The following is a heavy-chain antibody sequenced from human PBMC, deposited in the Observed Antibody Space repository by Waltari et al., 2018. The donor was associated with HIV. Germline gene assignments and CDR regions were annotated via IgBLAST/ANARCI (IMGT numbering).Heavy chain of an antibody. V-gene: IGHV3-30*02. Sequence: QVQLVESGGGVVQPGGSLSLTCAASGFPFRSYGLHWVRQAPGKGLEWVAFIRYDGSNKYYADSVKGRFTISRDNSKNTLYLQMNSLRAEDTAVYYCAKERIAAAGTLDYWGQGTLVTVSS. CDR1: GFPFRSYG. D-gene: IGHD6-13*01. CDR2: IRYDGSNK. J-gene: IGHJ4*02. CDR3: AKERIAAAGTLDY.